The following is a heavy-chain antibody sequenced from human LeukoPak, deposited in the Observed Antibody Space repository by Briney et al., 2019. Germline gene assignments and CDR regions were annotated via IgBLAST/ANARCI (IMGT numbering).Heavy chain of an antibody. CDR3: ARSLRYSSGWYFDY. CDR2: INPNSGGT. V-gene: IGHV1-2*02. J-gene: IGHJ4*02. Sequence: ASVKVSCKASGYTFTGYYIHWVRQAPGQGLEWMGWINPNSGGTNYAQKFQGRVTITRDTSISTAYMELSRLRSDDTAVYYCARSLRYSSGWYFDYWGQGTLVTVSS. CDR1: GYTFTGYY. D-gene: IGHD6-19*01.